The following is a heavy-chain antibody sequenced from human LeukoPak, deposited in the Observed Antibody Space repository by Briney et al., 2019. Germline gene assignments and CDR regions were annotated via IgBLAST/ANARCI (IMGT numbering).Heavy chain of an antibody. CDR3: AKSLGGDYGSGSYYVVFDS. D-gene: IGHD3-10*01. V-gene: IGHV3-66*01. CDR1: ELSVSSNY. CDR2: IYGGGMT. Sequence: SGGSLRLSCAASELSVSSNYMTWVRQAPGKGLQWVSLIYGGGMTYYADSVRGRFTISRDISKNTLYLQMNTLRVDDTALYYCAKSLGGDYGSGSYYVVFDSWGQGTLVTVSS. J-gene: IGHJ4*02.